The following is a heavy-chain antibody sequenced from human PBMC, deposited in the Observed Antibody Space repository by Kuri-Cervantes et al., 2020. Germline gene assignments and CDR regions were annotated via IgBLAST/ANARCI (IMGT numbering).Heavy chain of an antibody. CDR1: GYTFTSYY. Sequence: ASVKVSCKASGYTFTSYYMHWVRQAPGQGLEWMGWINAGNGNTKYSQKFQGRVTITRDTSASTAYMELSSPRSEDTAIYFCARGPFGYSSSSIWFDPWGQGTLVTVSS. D-gene: IGHD6-6*01. V-gene: IGHV1/OR15-3*02. CDR3: ARGPFGYSSSSIWFDP. J-gene: IGHJ5*02. CDR2: INAGNGNT.